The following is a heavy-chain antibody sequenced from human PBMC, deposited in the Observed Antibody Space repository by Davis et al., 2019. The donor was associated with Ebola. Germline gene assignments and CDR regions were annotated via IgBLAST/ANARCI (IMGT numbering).Heavy chain of an antibody. V-gene: IGHV1-18*01. CDR1: GYTFTNYA. D-gene: IGHD1-26*01. CDR2: ISAYNGNT. Sequence: ASVKVSCKASGYTFTNYAISWVRQAPGQGLEWMGWISAYNGNTNYAPILQGRVTMTTDPSKGPAYMELSSLRSDDTAVYFCARTCIVGTTTTASDIWGQGTKVTVSS. J-gene: IGHJ3*02. CDR3: ARTCIVGTTTTASDI.